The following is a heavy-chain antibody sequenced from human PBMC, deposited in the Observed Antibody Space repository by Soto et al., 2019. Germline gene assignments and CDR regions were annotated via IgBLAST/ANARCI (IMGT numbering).Heavy chain of an antibody. CDR2: INPQTGGT. V-gene: IGHV1-2*02. CDR1: GYTFTGYY. Sequence: ASVKVSCKASGYTFTGYYIHWVREAPGQGLEWMGWINPQTGGTSYAQKFQGRVTLSRDTSINTAYLELSRLRFDDAAVYFCARERYQVISDGIDVWGQGTTVTGSS. CDR3: ARERYQVISDGIDV. D-gene: IGHD2-2*01. J-gene: IGHJ6*02.